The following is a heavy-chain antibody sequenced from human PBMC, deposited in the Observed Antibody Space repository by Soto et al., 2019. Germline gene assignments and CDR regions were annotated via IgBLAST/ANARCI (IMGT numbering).Heavy chain of an antibody. V-gene: IGHV4-61*01. CDR3: ARGFGEPNWFDP. CDR1: GGSVSSGSYY. Sequence: QVQLQESGPGLVKPSETLSLTCTVSGGSVSSGSYYWSWIRQPPGKGLEWIGYIYYSGSTNFNPSLKSRVTISVDTSKNQFSRKLSSVTAADTAVYYCARGFGEPNWFDPWGQGTLVTVSS. D-gene: IGHD3-10*01. CDR2: IYYSGST. J-gene: IGHJ5*02.